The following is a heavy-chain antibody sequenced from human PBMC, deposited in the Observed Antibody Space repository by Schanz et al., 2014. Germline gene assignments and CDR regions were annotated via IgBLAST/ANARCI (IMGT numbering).Heavy chain of an antibody. CDR2: ISGGGGTT. CDR1: GFNFSDYA. J-gene: IGHJ5*02. D-gene: IGHD3-9*01. CDR3: AKAADWPVTRFEP. V-gene: IGHV3-23*01. Sequence: EVHLLESGGGLVPPGGSLRLSCAASGFNFSDYAMCWVRQAPGKGLEWVSAISGGGGTTYYTDSVKGRFTISRDNAKNTLYLQMNTLRAEDTAVYYCAKAADWPVTRFEPWGQGTLVTVSS.